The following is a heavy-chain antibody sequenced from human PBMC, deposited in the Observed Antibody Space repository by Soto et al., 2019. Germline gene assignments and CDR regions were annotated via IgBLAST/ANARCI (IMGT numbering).Heavy chain of an antibody. J-gene: IGHJ4*02. Sequence: QVQLVESGGGVVQPGRSVRLSCVVGRFTFSNYGKQWVRQAPGKGLEWVAVMWYGGSRKFYADSVKGRFTISRDNSNNTLYLQMNSLRAEVTAVYYCARDFVGGDYHFDFWGQGALVTVSP. D-gene: IGHD2-21*02. V-gene: IGHV3-33*01. CDR1: RFTFSNYG. CDR3: ARDFVGGDYHFDF. CDR2: MWYGGSRK.